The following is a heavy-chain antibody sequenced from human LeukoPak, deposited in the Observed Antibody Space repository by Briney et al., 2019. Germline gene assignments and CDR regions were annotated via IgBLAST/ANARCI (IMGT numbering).Heavy chain of an antibody. CDR2: INAGNGNT. V-gene: IGHV1-3*01. CDR3: ARGQGTVTTYYYYGMDV. J-gene: IGHJ6*02. D-gene: IGHD4-17*01. Sequence: ASVKVSCKASGYTFTSYAMHWVRQAPGQRLEWMGWINAGNGNTKYSQKFQGRVTITRDTSASTAYMELSSLRSEDTAVYYCARGQGTVTTYYYYGMDVWGQGTTVTVSS. CDR1: GYTFTSYA.